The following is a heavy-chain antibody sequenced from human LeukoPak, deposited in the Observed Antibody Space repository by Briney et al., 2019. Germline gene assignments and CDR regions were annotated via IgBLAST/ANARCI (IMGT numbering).Heavy chain of an antibody. Sequence: SETLSLSCTVFGGSLSSYYWVWVRQPPGKGLEWIGLIYSSGSIKYNPSLKSRLTISLDTSNNQISLKLTSVTAADTAIYYCARQFDFWGQGTLVTVSS. CDR3: ARQFDF. CDR2: IYSSGSI. J-gene: IGHJ4*02. CDR1: GGSLSSYY. V-gene: IGHV4-59*08. D-gene: IGHD3-3*01.